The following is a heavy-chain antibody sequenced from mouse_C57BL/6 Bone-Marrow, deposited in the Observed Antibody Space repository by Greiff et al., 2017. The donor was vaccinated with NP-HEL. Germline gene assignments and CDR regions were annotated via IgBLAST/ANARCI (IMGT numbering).Heavy chain of an antibody. D-gene: IGHD1-1*01. Sequence: EVHLVESGGGLVQPGGSLKLSCAASGFTFSDYYMYWVRQTPEKRLEWVAYISNGGGSTYYPDTVQGRFTISRDKAKNTLYLQMSRLKSDDTAMYYCARHSIPDYYGSSYRYAMDYWGQGTSVTVSS. J-gene: IGHJ4*01. CDR2: ISNGGGST. CDR3: ARHSIPDYYGSSYRYAMDY. V-gene: IGHV5-12*01. CDR1: GFTFSDYY.